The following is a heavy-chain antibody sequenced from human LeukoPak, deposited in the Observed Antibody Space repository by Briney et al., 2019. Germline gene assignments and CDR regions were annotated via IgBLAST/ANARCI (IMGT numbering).Heavy chain of an antibody. D-gene: IGHD3-22*01. Sequence: GGSLRLSCAASGFILNNYGLIWVRQAPGKGLEWVSAISNDGGGTNYADFVKGRFTISRDNSKNTLFLQMNSLRAEDTALYYCAKGSSGYFVDLWGQGTLVTVSS. CDR3: AKGSSGYFVDL. CDR1: GFILNNYG. CDR2: ISNDGGGT. V-gene: IGHV3-23*01. J-gene: IGHJ5*02.